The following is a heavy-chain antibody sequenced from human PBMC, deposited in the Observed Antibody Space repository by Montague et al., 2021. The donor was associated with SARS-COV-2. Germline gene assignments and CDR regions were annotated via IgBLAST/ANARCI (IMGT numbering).Heavy chain of an antibody. J-gene: IGHJ3*02. V-gene: IGHV3-48*03. Sequence: SLRLSCAASGFTFSSCEMNWVRQAPGEGLEWVSYISSSGSTIYYADSVKGRFTISRDNAKNSLYLQMNSLRAEDTAVYYCARDKYSSSWYGAFDIWGQGTMVTVSS. CDR3: ARDKYSSSWYGAFDI. CDR1: GFTFSSCE. D-gene: IGHD6-13*01. CDR2: ISSSGSTI.